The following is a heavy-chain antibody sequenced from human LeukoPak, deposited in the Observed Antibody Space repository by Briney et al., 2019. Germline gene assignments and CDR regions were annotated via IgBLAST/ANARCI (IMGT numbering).Heavy chain of an antibody. J-gene: IGHJ4*02. CDR2: IWYDGSNK. V-gene: IGHV3-33*01. Sequence: GGSLRLSCAASGFTFSSYAMHWVRQAPGKGLEWVAVIWYDGSNKNYVDSVKGRFTISRDNSKDTLYLQMNSLRDEDTAVYYCARVAMSDSSGYCDYWGQGTLVTVSS. D-gene: IGHD3-22*01. CDR3: ARVAMSDSSGYCDY. CDR1: GFTFSSYA.